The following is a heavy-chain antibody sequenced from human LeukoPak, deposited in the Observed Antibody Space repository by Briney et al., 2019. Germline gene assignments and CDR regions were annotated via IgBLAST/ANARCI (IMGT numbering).Heavy chain of an antibody. CDR1: GYTFTGYY. CDR2: INPNSGGT. CDR3: ARGKSLLDAFDI. J-gene: IGHJ3*02. Sequence: ASVKVSCKASGYTFTGYYMHWVRQAPGQGLEWMGRINPNSGGTNYAQKFQGRVTMTRDTSISTAYMELSRLRSDDTAVCYCARGKSLLDAFDIWGQGTMVTVSS. V-gene: IGHV1-2*06.